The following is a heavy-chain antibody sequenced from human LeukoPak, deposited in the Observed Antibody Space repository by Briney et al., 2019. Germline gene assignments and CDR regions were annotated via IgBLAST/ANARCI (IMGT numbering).Heavy chain of an antibody. J-gene: IGHJ5*02. V-gene: IGHV4-4*07. CDR2: IYTSGST. D-gene: IGHD3-10*01. Sequence: SETLSLTCSVSGVSITSYYWSWIRQPAGKGLEWIGRIYTSGSTNYNPSLKSRVTISVDTSKNQFSLKLSSVTAADTAVYYCARDLTLLANWFDPWGQGTLVTVSS. CDR1: GVSITSYY. CDR3: ARDLTLLANWFDP.